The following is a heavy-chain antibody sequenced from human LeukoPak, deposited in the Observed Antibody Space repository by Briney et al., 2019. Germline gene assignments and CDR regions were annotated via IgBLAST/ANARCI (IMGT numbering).Heavy chain of an antibody. CDR2: IYYSGST. CDR3: ARWYYDRSGGMFDY. J-gene: IGHJ4*02. V-gene: IGHV4-59*01. CDR1: GGFISSYY. D-gene: IGHD3-22*01. Sequence: ASETLPLTCTVSGGFISSYYWSWIRQPPGKGLEWIGYIYYSGSTNYNPSLKSRVTISVDTSKNQFSLKLSSVTAADTAVYYCARWYYDRSGGMFDYWGQGTLVTVSS.